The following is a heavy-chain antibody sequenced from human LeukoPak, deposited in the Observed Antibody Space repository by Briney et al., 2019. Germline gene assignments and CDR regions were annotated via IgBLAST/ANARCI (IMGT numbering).Heavy chain of an antibody. CDR1: GYTFTSYG. J-gene: IGHJ4*02. CDR2: ISAYNGNT. V-gene: IGHV1-18*01. Sequence: ASVKVSCKASGYTFTSYGISWVRQAPGQGLEWMGWISAYNGNTNYAQKFQGRVTMTRNTSISTAYMELSSLRSEDTAVYYCARGLSYDFWSGYYLKSGDYWGQGTLVTVSS. CDR3: ARGLSYDFWSGYYLKSGDY. D-gene: IGHD3-3*01.